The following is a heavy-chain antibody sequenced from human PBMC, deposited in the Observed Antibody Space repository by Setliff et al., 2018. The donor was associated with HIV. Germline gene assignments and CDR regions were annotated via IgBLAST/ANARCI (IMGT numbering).Heavy chain of an antibody. Sequence: GGSLRLSCAASGFSFDDYGMSWVRQAPGKGLEWVSGINWNGDSTDYADSVKGRFTIPRDNAKNSLHLQMNGLRAEDTALYYCAREKQGPNYYDSSGFSFDFWGQGTLVTVSS. CDR2: INWNGDST. CDR1: GFSFDDYG. D-gene: IGHD3-22*01. J-gene: IGHJ4*02. V-gene: IGHV3-20*04. CDR3: AREKQGPNYYDSSGFSFDF.